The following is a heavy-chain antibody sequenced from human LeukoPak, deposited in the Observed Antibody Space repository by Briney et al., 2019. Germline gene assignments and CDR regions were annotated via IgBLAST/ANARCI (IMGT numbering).Heavy chain of an antibody. CDR2: IYYSGST. J-gene: IGHJ5*02. CDR3: ARDRDRRFDP. V-gene: IGHV4-39*02. Sequence: SETLSLTCTVSGGSISSSSYYWGWIRQPPGKGLEWIGSIYYSGSTYYNPSLKCRVTISVDTSKNQFSLKLSSVTAADTAVYYCARDRDRRFDPWGQGTLVTVSS. D-gene: IGHD3-10*01. CDR1: GGSISSSSYY.